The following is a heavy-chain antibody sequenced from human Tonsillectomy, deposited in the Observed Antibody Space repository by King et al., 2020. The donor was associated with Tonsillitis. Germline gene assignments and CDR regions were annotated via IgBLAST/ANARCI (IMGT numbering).Heavy chain of an antibody. J-gene: IGHJ5*02. CDR2: IHTLDYHA. Sequence: VQLVESGAEVKKPGESLKISCRGSGYTFANYWIGWGRQMPGRGLEWLAIIHTLDYHAKYGPSLLGQVTISAEKSTDTAYLQWSSLEASDSAMYFCASAYDGNFYWDTWGQGTLVTVSS. CDR1: GYTFANYW. CDR3: ASAYDGNFYWDT. D-gene: IGHD3-16*01. V-gene: IGHV5-51*03.